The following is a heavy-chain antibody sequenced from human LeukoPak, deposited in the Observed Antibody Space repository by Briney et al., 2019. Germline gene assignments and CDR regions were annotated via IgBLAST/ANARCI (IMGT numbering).Heavy chain of an antibody. CDR2: IYTSGST. CDR3: ARDYYDNLTGDYYYYYYYMDV. CDR1: GGSISSYY. J-gene: IGHJ6*03. Sequence: SETLSLTCTVSGGSISSYYWSWIRQPAGKGLEWIGRIYTSGSTNYNPSLKSRVTMSVDTSKNQFSLKLSSVTAADTAVYYCARDYYDNLTGDYYYYYYYMDVWGKGTTVTVSS. V-gene: IGHV4-4*07. D-gene: IGHD3-9*01.